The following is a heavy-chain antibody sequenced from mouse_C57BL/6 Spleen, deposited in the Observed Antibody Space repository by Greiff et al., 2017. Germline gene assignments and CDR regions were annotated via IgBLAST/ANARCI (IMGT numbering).Heavy chain of an antibody. Sequence: QVQLQQPGAELVRPGSSVKLSCKASGYTFTSYWMDWVKQRPGQGLEWIGNIYPSDSEPHYHQKFKDKAPLTVDKSSSTAYMQLRSLTSEDSAVYDCARKIYYGNYSWYFDVWGTGTTVTVSS. CDR3: ARKIYYGNYSWYFDV. D-gene: IGHD2-1*01. V-gene: IGHV1-61*01. J-gene: IGHJ1*03. CDR2: IYPSDSEP. CDR1: GYTFTSYW.